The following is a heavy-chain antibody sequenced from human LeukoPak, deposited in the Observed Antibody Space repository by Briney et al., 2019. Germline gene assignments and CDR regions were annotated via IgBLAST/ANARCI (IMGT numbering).Heavy chain of an antibody. CDR2: IRHREYGGTA. Sequence: GGALRLSCAPSGFNFGVVAMDWIRQAPGKGLEWVGFIRHREYGGTAEYAASVNGRFAISRDDSKSIVYLQMNDLRTEDTGVYYCARERAGDVDYWGLGTLVTVSS. CDR3: ARERAGDVDY. J-gene: IGHJ4*02. V-gene: IGHV3-49*03. CDR1: GFNFGVVA.